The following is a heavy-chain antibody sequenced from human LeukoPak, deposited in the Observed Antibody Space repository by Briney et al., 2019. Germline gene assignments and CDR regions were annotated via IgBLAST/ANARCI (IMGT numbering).Heavy chain of an antibody. Sequence: GRSLRLSCAASGFTFDDYAMHWVRQAPGKGLEWASGISWNSGSIGYADSVKGRFTISRDNAKNSLYLQMNSLRAEDTALYYCAKDIRDTSYYFDTWGQGTLVTVSS. CDR2: ISWNSGSI. J-gene: IGHJ4*02. V-gene: IGHV3-9*01. CDR3: AKDIRDTSYYFDT. D-gene: IGHD5-18*01. CDR1: GFTFDDYA.